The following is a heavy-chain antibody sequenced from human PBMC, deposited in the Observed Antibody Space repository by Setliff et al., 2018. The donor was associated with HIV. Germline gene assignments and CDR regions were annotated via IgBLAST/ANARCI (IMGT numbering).Heavy chain of an antibody. CDR2: IYTSGST. Sequence: SETLSLTCTVSGGSISSYYWSWIRQPPGKGLGWIGYIYTSGSTNYNPSLKSRVTISVDTSKNQFSLKLSSMTAADTAVYYCARGLSFYDPGGFDYWGQGTLVTVSS. CDR1: GGSISSYY. J-gene: IGHJ4*02. CDR3: ARGLSFYDPGGFDY. D-gene: IGHD3-22*01. V-gene: IGHV4-4*09.